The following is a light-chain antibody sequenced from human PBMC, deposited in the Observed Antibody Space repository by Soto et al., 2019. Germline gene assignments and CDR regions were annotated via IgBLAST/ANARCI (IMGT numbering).Light chain of an antibody. J-gene: IGLJ3*02. CDR2: DTT. CDR1: TGAVTSDHY. CDR3: LLYYSSGRV. V-gene: IGLV7-46*01. Sequence: QAVVTQEPSLTVSPGGTVTPTCGSTTGAVTSDHYPYWFQQKPGQAPRTLIYDTTNKHSWTPARFSASLLGGKAALTLSGAQPEDEAEYYCLLYYSSGRVFGGGTKLTVL.